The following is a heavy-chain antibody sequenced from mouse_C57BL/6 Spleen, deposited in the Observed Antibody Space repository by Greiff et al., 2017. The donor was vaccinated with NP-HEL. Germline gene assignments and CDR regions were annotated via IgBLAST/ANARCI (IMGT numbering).Heavy chain of an antibody. Sequence: VQLQQSGAELVKPGASVKMSCKASGYTFTSYWITWVKQRPGPGLEWIGDIYPGSGSTNYNEKFKSKATLTVDTSSSKAYMQLSSLTSEDSAVYVCARMGLREDYAMDYWGQGTSVTVPS. CDR2: IYPGSGST. D-gene: IGHD2-4*01. CDR1: GYTFTSYW. V-gene: IGHV1-55*01. J-gene: IGHJ4*01. CDR3: ARMGLREDYAMDY.